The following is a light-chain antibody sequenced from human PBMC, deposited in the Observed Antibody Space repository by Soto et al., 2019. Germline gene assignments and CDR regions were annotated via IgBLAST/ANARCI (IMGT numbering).Light chain of an antibody. J-gene: IGKJ5*01. CDR2: DAS. CDR3: QQYDHLPIT. V-gene: IGKV1-33*01. CDR1: QDIENY. Sequence: DIQMTQSPSSQSVSVRYRVIITCPASQDIENYLNWYQQKPGEAPKLLIYDASKLETGVPSRFSGSGSGTDFTFTISSLQPEDFATYHCQQYDHLPITFGQGTR.